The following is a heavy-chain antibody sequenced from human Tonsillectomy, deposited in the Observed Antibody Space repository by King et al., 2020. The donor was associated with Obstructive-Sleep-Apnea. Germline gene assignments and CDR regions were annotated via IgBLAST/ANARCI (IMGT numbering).Heavy chain of an antibody. CDR3: AKGAVPYDFWSGSALDY. CDR2: ISGSGGST. J-gene: IGHJ4*02. D-gene: IGHD3-3*01. V-gene: IGHV3-23*04. Sequence: VQLVESGGGLVQPGGSLRLSCAASGFTFSSYAMSWVRQAPGKGLEWVSAISGSGGSTYYADSVKGRFTISRDNSKNTLYLQMNSLRAEDTAVYYCAKGAVPYDFWSGSALDYWGQGTLVTVSS. CDR1: GFTFSSYA.